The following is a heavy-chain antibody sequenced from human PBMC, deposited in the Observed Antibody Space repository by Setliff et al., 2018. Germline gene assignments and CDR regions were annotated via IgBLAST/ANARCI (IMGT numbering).Heavy chain of an antibody. CDR1: GYSFTSYD. Sequence: VKVSCKASGYSFTSYDINWVRLAAGQGLEWMGWVSPIDDGKLGYAQKFQGRVTITWVTSISTAYMELSSLRSEDTAVYYCVRVTSGRLDFDYWGQGTPVTVSS. D-gene: IGHD6-19*01. CDR3: VRVTSGRLDFDY. J-gene: IGHJ4*02. CDR2: VSPIDDGKL. V-gene: IGHV1-8*01.